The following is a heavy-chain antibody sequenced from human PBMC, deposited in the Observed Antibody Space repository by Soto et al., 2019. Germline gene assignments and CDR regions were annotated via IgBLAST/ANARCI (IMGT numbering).Heavy chain of an antibody. J-gene: IGHJ4*02. V-gene: IGHV3-30-3*01. D-gene: IGHD3-3*01. Sequence: QVQLVESGGGVVQPGRSLRLSCAASGFTFSSYAMHWVRQAPGKGLEWVAVISYDGSNKYYADSVKGRFTISRDNSKNTLYLQMNSLRAEETAVYYCARPMKRFLEWPFDYWGQGTLVTVSS. CDR3: ARPMKRFLEWPFDY. CDR1: GFTFSSYA. CDR2: ISYDGSNK.